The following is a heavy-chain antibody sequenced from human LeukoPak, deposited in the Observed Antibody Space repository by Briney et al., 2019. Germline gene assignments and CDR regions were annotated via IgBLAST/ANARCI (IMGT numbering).Heavy chain of an antibody. CDR1: GGSISSGSYY. J-gene: IGHJ4*02. V-gene: IGHV4-61*02. CDR3: AGAPTYYGSGDY. CDR2: IYTSGST. Sequence: PSETLSLTCTVSGGSISSGSYYWSWIRQPGGRGLEWIGRIYTSGSTNYNPSLKSRVTISVDTSKNQFSLKLSSVTAADTAVYYCAGAPTYYGSGDYWGQGTLVTVSS. D-gene: IGHD3-10*01.